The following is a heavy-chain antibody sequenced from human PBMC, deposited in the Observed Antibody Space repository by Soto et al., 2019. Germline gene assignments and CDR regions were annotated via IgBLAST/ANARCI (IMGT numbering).Heavy chain of an antibody. CDR1: GYTFTSYG. J-gene: IGHJ6*02. CDR2: IRAYNGNT. V-gene: IGHV1-18*01. Sequence: QVQLVQSGAEVKKPGASVKVSCKASGYTFTSYGISWVRQAPGQGLEWMGWIRAYNGNTNYAQKLQGRVTMTTDTSKSTAYMELSSLRPDDTAVYYCARDSGIYAPDGMDVWGQGTTVTVSS. D-gene: IGHD3-16*01. CDR3: ARDSGIYAPDGMDV.